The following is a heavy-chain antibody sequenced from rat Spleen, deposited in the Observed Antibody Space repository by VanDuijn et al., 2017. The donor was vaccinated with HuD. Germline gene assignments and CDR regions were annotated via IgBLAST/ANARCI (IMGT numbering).Heavy chain of an antibody. CDR1: GFTLSDHY. Sequence: EVQLVESGGGLVQPGRSMKLSCAASGFTLSDHYMAWVRQAPTKGLEWVAYISYDGGRTYYRDSVKGRFTISRHNAKSTLYLQMDSLRSEDTATYYCTRRFDFDYWGQGVMVTVSS. CDR3: TRRFDFDY. CDR2: ISYDGGRT. J-gene: IGHJ2*01. V-gene: IGHV5-20*01. D-gene: IGHD4-3*01.